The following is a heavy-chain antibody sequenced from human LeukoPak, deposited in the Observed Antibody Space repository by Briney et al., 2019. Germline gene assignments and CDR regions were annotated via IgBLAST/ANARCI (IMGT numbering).Heavy chain of an antibody. Sequence: VASVEVSCKASGYTFTGYDINWVRQATGQGLEWMGWMNPNSGNTGYAQKFQGRVTMTRNTSISTAYMELSSLRSEDTAVYYCASRVGATGSIDYWGQGTLVTVSS. V-gene: IGHV1-8*01. D-gene: IGHD1-26*01. CDR2: MNPNSGNT. J-gene: IGHJ4*02. CDR1: GYTFTGYD. CDR3: ASRVGATGSIDY.